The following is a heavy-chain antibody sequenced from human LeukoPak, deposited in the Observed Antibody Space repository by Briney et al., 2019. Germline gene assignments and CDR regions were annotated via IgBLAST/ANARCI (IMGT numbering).Heavy chain of an antibody. CDR1: GYTFTSYA. D-gene: IGHD2-2*01. J-gene: IGHJ6*02. CDR3: ASPQERYCSSTSCSGGMDV. Sequence: GASVKVSCKASGYTFTSYAMNWVRQAPGQGLEWMGWINTNTGNPTYAQGFTGRFVFSLDTSVSTAYLQISSLKAEDTAVYYCASPQERYCSSTSCSGGMDVWGQGTTVTVSS. V-gene: IGHV7-4-1*02. CDR2: INTNTGNP.